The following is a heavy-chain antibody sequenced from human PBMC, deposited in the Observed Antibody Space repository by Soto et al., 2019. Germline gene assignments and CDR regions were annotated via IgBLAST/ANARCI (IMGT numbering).Heavy chain of an antibody. J-gene: IGHJ4*02. CDR2: IYYSGST. CDR3: ASFTICCDSSN. Sequence: SETLSLTCTVSGGSISSYYWSWTRQPPGKGLEWIGYIYYSGSTNYNPSLKSRVTISVDTSKNQFSLKLSSVTAADTAVYYCASFTICCDSSNWGQGTLVTVSS. D-gene: IGHD3-22*01. V-gene: IGHV4-59*01. CDR1: GGSISSYY.